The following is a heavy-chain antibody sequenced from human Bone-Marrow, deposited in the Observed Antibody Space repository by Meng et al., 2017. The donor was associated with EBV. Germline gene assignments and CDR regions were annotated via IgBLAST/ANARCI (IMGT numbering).Heavy chain of an antibody. CDR3: ARDISGTIDY. Sequence: QGWGAGIVIPVGSHSATCGFYGGLISSSNWWSWVRQPPGKGLEWIGEIDHSGSTNYNPSLKSRVTISIDKSKNQFSLKLSSVTAADTAVYYCARDISGTIDYWGQGTLVTVSS. CDR2: IDHSGST. CDR1: GGLISSSNW. D-gene: IGHD3-10*01. V-gene: IGHV4-4*02. J-gene: IGHJ4*02.